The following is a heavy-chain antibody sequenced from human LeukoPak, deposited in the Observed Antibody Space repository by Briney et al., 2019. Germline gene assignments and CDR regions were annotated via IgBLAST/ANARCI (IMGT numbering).Heavy chain of an antibody. J-gene: IGHJ4*02. Sequence: GGSLRLSCAASGFTFSSYSMNWVRQAPGKGLEWVSYISSSSSSTIYYADSVRGRFTISRDNAKNSLYLQMNSLRAEDTAVYYCARGDDGSSSILFDYWGQGTLVTVSS. CDR2: ISSSSSSTI. D-gene: IGHD6-6*01. CDR3: ARGDDGSSSILFDY. CDR1: GFTFSSYS. V-gene: IGHV3-48*01.